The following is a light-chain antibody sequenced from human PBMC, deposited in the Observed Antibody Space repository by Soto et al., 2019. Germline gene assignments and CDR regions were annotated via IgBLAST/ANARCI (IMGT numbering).Light chain of an antibody. CDR3: CSYAGSSPLWV. Sequence: QSVLTQPASVSGSPGQSITISCTGTSSDVGSYNLVSWYQQHPGKAPKVMIYEVSKRPSGVSNRFSGSKSGNTASLTISGLQAEDEADYYCCSYAGSSPLWVFGGGTKLTVL. CDR2: EVS. V-gene: IGLV2-23*02. CDR1: SSDVGSYNL. J-gene: IGLJ3*02.